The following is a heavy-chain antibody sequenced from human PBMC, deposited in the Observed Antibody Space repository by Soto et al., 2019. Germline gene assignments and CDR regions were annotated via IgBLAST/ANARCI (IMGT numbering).Heavy chain of an antibody. V-gene: IGHV3-30*18. J-gene: IGHJ4*02. Sequence: PGGSLRLSCAASGFTFSSYGMHWVRQAPGKGLEWVAVISYDGSNKYYADSVKGRFTISRDNSKNTLYLQMNSLRAEDTAVYYCAKESGKGIYFDYWGQGTLVTVSS. D-gene: IGHD6-13*01. CDR3: AKESGKGIYFDY. CDR1: GFTFSSYG. CDR2: ISYDGSNK.